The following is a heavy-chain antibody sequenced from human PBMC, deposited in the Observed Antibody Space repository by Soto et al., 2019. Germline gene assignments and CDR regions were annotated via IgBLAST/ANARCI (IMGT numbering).Heavy chain of an antibody. CDR3: ARDRSAYSSSWYWFDP. J-gene: IGHJ5*02. CDR2: IWYDGSNK. D-gene: IGHD6-13*01. Sequence: GGSLRLSCAASGFTFSSYGMHWVRQAPGKGLEWVAVIWYDGSNKYYADSVKGRFTISRDNSKNTLYLQMNSLRAEDTAVYYWARDRSAYSSSWYWFDPWGQGTLVTVSS. V-gene: IGHV3-33*08. CDR1: GFTFSSYG.